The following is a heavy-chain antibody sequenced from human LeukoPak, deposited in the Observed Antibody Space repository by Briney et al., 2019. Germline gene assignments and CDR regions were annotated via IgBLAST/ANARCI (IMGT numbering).Heavy chain of an antibody. CDR1: GYTFTSYG. J-gene: IGHJ6*02. CDR3: AKDKPSWDILTGMVVEYYGMDV. Sequence: GASVKVSCKASGYTFTSYGITWVRQAPGQGLEWMGWISAYSDDTNYAQNLQGRFTMTTDTFTSTAYMELGSLRSDDTAVYYCAKDKPSWDILTGMVVEYYGMDVWGQGTTVTVSS. V-gene: IGHV1-18*01. D-gene: IGHD3-9*01. CDR2: ISAYSDDT.